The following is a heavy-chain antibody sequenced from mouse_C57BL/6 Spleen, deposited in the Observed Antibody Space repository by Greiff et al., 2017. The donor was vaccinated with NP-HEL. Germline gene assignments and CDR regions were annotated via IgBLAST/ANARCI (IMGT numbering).Heavy chain of an antibody. D-gene: IGHD2-1*01. V-gene: IGHV5-17*01. CDR3: AIYYGNYYFYY. J-gene: IGHJ2*01. CDR1: GFTFSDYG. CDR2: ISSGSSTI. Sequence: EVHLVESGGGLVKPGGSLKLSCAASGFTFSDYGMHWVRQAPEKGLEWVAYISSGSSTIDYADTVKGRFTISRDNAKNTLFLQMTSLRSEDTAMYYGAIYYGNYYFYYRGQGTTLTVSS.